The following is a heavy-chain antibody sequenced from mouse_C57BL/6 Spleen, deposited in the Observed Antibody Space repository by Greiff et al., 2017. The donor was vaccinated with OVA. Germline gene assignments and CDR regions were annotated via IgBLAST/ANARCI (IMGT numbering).Heavy chain of an antibody. Sequence: EVKLQQPGAELVMPGASVKLSCKASGYTFTDYNMHWVKQSHGKSLEWIGYINPNNGGTSYNQKFKGKATLTVNKSSSTAYMELRSLTSEDSAVYYCASSNPPLDYWGQGTTLTVSS. J-gene: IGHJ2*01. D-gene: IGHD2-5*01. CDR3: ASSNPPLDY. CDR1: GYTFTDYN. CDR2: INPNNGGT. V-gene: IGHV1-22*01.